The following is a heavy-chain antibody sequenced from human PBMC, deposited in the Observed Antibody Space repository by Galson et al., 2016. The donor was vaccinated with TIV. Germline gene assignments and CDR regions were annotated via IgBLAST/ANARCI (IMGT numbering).Heavy chain of an antibody. Sequence: QSGAEVKKPGESLKISCKGSGFTFTRHWIGWVRQMPGKGLEWMGIIYPGDSETRYSPTFQGQVTISADKSINTAYLQWTSLKASDTAMYYCAPSRIESSGYRPDAFDIWGQGTIVTMSS. D-gene: IGHD3-22*01. CDR3: APSRIESSGYRPDAFDI. J-gene: IGHJ3*02. CDR1: GFTFTRHW. CDR2: IYPGDSET. V-gene: IGHV5-51*03.